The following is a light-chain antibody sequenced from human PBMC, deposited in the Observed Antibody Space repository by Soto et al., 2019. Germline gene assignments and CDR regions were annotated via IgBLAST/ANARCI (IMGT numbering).Light chain of an antibody. CDR2: EVS. CDR1: SSDVGGYNY. V-gene: IGLV2-14*01. J-gene: IGLJ1*01. Sequence: QSALTQPASVSGSPGQSITISCTGTSSDVGGYNYVSWYQQHPGKAPKLMIYEVSNRPSRVSNRFSGSKSGNTASLTISGLQAEDEDDYYCSSYTRSSTPYVYGTGTQLTV. CDR3: SSYTRSSTPYV.